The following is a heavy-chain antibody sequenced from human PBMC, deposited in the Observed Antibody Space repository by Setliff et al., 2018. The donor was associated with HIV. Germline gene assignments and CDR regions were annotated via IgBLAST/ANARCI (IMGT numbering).Heavy chain of an antibody. V-gene: IGHV3-48*03. CDR3: ARSIRANWGENDAFDF. CDR1: GFTFDTYE. J-gene: IGHJ3*01. D-gene: IGHD7-27*01. Sequence: RLSCAASGFTFDTYEMNWVRRAPGKGLEWVSYISVTGNTIFYGDSVEGRFTISRDNAKNSLYLQMNSLRADDTAVYYCARSIRANWGENDAFDFWGQGTKVTVSS. CDR2: ISVTGNTI.